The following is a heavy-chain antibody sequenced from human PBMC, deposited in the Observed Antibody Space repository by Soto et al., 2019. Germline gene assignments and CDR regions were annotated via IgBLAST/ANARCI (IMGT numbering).Heavy chain of an antibody. CDR2: INHSGST. V-gene: IGHV4-34*01. D-gene: IGHD6-19*01. CDR1: GGSFSGYY. Sequence: QVQLQQWGAGLLKPSETLSLTCAVYGGSFSGYYWSWIRQPPGQGLEWIGEINHSGSTNYNPSLTSRVTISVDTSKNQFSLKLSSVTAADTAVYYCARARWYSSGWYGGYWYFDLWGRGTLVTVSS. CDR3: ARARWYSSGWYGGYWYFDL. J-gene: IGHJ2*01.